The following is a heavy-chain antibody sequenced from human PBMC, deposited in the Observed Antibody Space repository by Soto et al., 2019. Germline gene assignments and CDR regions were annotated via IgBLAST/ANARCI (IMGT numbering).Heavy chain of an antibody. CDR3: AISLPGINRSPSIDY. J-gene: IGHJ4*02. D-gene: IGHD1-20*01. CDR1: GGSFSGYY. CDR2: INHSGST. Sequence: QVQLQQWGAGLLKPSETLSLTCAVYGGSFSGYYWSWIRQPPGKGLEWIGEINHSGSTNYNPSLKSRVTTSVDTSKKQFSLKLSSVTAADTAVYYCAISLPGINRSPSIDYWGQGTLVTVSS. V-gene: IGHV4-34*01.